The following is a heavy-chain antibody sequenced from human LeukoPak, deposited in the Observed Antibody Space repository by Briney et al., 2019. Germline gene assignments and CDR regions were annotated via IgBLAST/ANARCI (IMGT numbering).Heavy chain of an antibody. CDR2: IYHSGST. V-gene: IGHV4-4*02. CDR3: ARDREKGYSYGYGYNWFDP. J-gene: IGHJ5*02. D-gene: IGHD5-18*01. CDR1: GGSISSSNW. Sequence: SETLSLTCAVSGGSISSSNWWSWVRQPPGKGLEWIGEIYHSGSTNYNPSLKSRVTISVDTSKNQFSLKLSSVTAADTAVYYCARDREKGYSYGYGYNWFDPWGQGTLVTVSS.